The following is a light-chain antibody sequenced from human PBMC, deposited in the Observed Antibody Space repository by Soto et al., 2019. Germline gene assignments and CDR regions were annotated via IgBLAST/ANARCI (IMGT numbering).Light chain of an antibody. CDR1: QSVSSRN. J-gene: IGKJ2*01. V-gene: IGKV3-20*01. CDR3: LRYGDSPPAYT. Sequence: EIVLTQSPGTVSLSPGARATLSCRASQSVSSRNLAWYRQKPGQAPSLLIFGASNRATGIPDRFSGSGSGTDFTLTISRLEPEDCAVYYCLRYGDSPPAYTFGQGTKLEIK. CDR2: GAS.